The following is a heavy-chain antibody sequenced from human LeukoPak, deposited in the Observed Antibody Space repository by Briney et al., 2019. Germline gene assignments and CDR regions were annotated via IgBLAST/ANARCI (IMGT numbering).Heavy chain of an antibody. J-gene: IGHJ4*02. Sequence: GGSLRLSCVASGFPFSTSALSWVRQAPGKGLEWASTISGDAATTFYADSLRGRFTISRDNSKTTLYLQMNNLRAEDTAIYYCAKRFACYFDYWGQGTLVTASS. CDR1: GFPFSTSA. CDR3: AKRFACYFDY. CDR2: ISGDAATT. V-gene: IGHV3-23*01. D-gene: IGHD3-3*01.